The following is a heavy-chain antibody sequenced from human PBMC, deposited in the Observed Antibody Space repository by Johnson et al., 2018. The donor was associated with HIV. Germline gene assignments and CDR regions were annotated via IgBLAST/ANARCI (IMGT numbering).Heavy chain of an antibody. D-gene: IGHD3-10*01. J-gene: IGHJ3*02. CDR1: QFTFSSYY. Sequence: EVQLVESGGGLAKPAWSPRLSCAASQFTFSSYYMNCVRQAPGNGLELVSAISGSGGSTYYADSVKGRFTISRDNSKNTLYLQMNSLRAEDTAVYYCARDASRGYGSELDAFDIWGQGTMVTVSS. CDR3: ARDASRGYGSELDAFDI. V-gene: IGHV3-23*04. CDR2: ISGSGGST.